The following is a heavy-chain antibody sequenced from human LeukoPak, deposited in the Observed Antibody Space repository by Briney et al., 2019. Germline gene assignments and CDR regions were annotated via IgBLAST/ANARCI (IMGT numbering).Heavy chain of an antibody. V-gene: IGHV3-66*02. CDR1: GFTFSDYY. CDR3: ATRYCSSASCYYRGAFDI. CDR2: IYSGGDR. J-gene: IGHJ3*02. D-gene: IGHD2-2*01. Sequence: GGSLRLSCAASGFTFSDYYMSWVRQAPGKGLEWVSLIYSGGDRYYADSVTGRFTISRDNSKNTLYLQMDSLRPEDTAVYYCATRYCSSASCYYRGAFDIWGQGTMVTVSS.